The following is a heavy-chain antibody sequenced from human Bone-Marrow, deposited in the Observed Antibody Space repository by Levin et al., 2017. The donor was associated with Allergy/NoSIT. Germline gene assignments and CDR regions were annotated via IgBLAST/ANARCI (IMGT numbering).Heavy chain of an antibody. Sequence: GESLKISCSASGFAFSNHAMSWVRQAPGKGLEWVSDISGSGGTTHFAESVKGRFTISRDNSKNTLYLQMNNLRVEDTAIYYCAKDLYGDYVFDHWGQGTLVTVSS. CDR1: GFAFSNHA. CDR3: AKDLYGDYVFDH. J-gene: IGHJ4*02. D-gene: IGHD4-17*01. CDR2: ISGSGGTT. V-gene: IGHV3-23*01.